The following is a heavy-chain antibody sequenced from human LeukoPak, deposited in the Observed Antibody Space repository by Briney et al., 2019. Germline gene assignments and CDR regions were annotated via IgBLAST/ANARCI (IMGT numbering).Heavy chain of an antibody. CDR2: IYYSGST. CDR3: ARRGSGWYGNALDI. V-gene: IGHV4-31*03. J-gene: IGHJ3*02. Sequence: SETLSLTCTVSGGSISSGGYYWSWIRQHPGTGLEWIGYIYYSGSTYYNPSLKSRVTISVDTSKNQFSLKLSSVTAADTAVYYCARRGSGWYGNALDIWGQGTMVTVSS. CDR1: GGSISSGGYY. D-gene: IGHD6-19*01.